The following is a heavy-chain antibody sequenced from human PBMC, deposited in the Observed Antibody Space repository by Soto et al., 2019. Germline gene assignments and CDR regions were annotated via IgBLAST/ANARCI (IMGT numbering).Heavy chain of an antibody. CDR3: ASQYYDFWSGSYYYYCMDV. J-gene: IGHJ6*02. CDR2: IDPSDSYT. V-gene: IGHV5-10-1*01. D-gene: IGHD3-3*01. CDR1: GYSFTSYW. Sequence: PGESLKISCKGSGYSFTSYWISWVRQMPGKGLEWMGRIDPSDSYTNYSPSFQGHVTISADKSISTAYRQWSSLQASDTAMYYCASQYYDFWSGSYYYYCMDVWGQGTTVTVSS.